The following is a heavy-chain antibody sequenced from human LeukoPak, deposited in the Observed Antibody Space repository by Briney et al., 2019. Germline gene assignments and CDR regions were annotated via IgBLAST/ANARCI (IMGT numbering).Heavy chain of an antibody. D-gene: IGHD6-6*01. Sequence: GSLRLSCAGSGFTFSSYAMSWVRQAPGWGLEWVSSISVSGGSTYYADSVKGRFTISRDNSKNTLYLQMNSLRAEDTAVYYCAKAPSVTARPFDYWGQGTLVTVSS. CDR3: AKAPSVTARPFDY. J-gene: IGHJ4*02. CDR1: GFTFSSYA. CDR2: ISVSGGST. V-gene: IGHV3-23*01.